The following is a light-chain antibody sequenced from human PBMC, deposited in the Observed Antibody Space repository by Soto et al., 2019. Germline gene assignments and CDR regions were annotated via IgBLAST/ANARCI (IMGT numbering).Light chain of an antibody. Sequence: QSALTQPASVSGSPGQSITISCTGTSSDVGAYNFVSWYQHHPDKAPKLMISEVSNRPSGVSDRFSGSKSGNTASLTISGLQAEDKADYYRASLTTTRFVFATWPKVTVL. CDR1: SSDVGAYNF. CDR2: EVS. CDR3: ASLTTTRFV. J-gene: IGLJ1*01. V-gene: IGLV2-14*01.